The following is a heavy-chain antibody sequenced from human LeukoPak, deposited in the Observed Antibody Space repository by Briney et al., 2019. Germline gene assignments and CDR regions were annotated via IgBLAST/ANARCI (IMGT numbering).Heavy chain of an antibody. V-gene: IGHV4-30-2*01. Sequence: SQTLSLTCAVSGGSISSGGYSWNWIRQPPGKGLEWIGYIYYSGNTYYNPSLKSRVTISGDRSKNQFSLKLNSVTAADTAVYYCARGGGITLIADAFDIWGQGTMVTVSS. D-gene: IGHD3-22*01. CDR3: ARGGGITLIADAFDI. J-gene: IGHJ3*02. CDR1: GGSISSGGYS. CDR2: IYYSGNT.